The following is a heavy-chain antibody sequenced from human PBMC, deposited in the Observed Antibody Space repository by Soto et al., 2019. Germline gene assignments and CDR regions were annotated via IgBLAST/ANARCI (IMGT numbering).Heavy chain of an antibody. J-gene: IGHJ4*02. CDR1: GFTFSSYA. D-gene: IGHD3-22*01. CDR2: ISYDGSNK. CDR3: AGGGGRGITMLAHPFDY. Sequence: QVQLVESGGGVVQPGRSLRLSCAASGFTFSSYAMHWVRQAPGKGLEWVAVISYDGSNKYYADSVKGRFTISRDNSKNRLSRKMTGLKVTDTVVNYWAGGGGRGITMLAHPFDYWGQGTLVTVSS. V-gene: IGHV3-30-3*01.